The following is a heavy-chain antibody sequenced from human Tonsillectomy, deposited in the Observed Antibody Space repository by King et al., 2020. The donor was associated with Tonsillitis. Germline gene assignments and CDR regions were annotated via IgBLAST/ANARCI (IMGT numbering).Heavy chain of an antibody. V-gene: IGHV3-66*01. D-gene: IGHD6-13*01. J-gene: IGHJ4*02. CDR1: GFTVSSNY. CDR3: ARRPPYRSSWCFLF. CDR2: IYSGGST. Sequence: DVQLVESGGGLVQPGGSLRLSCAASGFTVSSNYMNWVRQAPGKGLEWVSVIYSGGSTYYADSVKGRFTISRDNSKNTLYLQMNSLRAEATAVYYCARRPPYRSSWCFLFWGQGTLVTVSS.